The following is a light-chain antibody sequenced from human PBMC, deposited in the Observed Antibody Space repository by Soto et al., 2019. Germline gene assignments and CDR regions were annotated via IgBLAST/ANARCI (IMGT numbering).Light chain of an antibody. CDR2: GAS. V-gene: IGKV3-20*01. J-gene: IGKJ1*01. Sequence: EIVMTDSPATLSVSRWEMATLSCRASQSVSSSYLAWYQQKPGQAPRLLIYGASSRATGIPDRFSGSGSGTDFTLTISRLEPEDFAVDYCQQYGSSPWTFGQATKVDIK. CDR1: QSVSSSY. CDR3: QQYGSSPWT.